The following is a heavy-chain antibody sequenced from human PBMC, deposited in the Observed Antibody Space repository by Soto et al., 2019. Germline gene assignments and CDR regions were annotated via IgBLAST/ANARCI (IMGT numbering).Heavy chain of an antibody. D-gene: IGHD2-8*01. CDR2: IYHSGST. CDR1: GGSISSSNW. V-gene: IGHV4-4*02. Sequence: QVQLQESGPGLVKPSGTLSLTCAVSGGSISSSNWWSWVRQPPGKGLEWIGEIYHSGSTNYNPSLKSRVTISVDKSKNQFSLKLSSVTAADTAVYYCARAKIYCTNGVCYGPVLAGWGQGTLVTVSS. CDR3: ARAKIYCTNGVCYGPVLAG. J-gene: IGHJ4*02.